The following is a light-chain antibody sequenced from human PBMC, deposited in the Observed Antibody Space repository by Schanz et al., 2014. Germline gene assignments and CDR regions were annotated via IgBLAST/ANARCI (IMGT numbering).Light chain of an antibody. CDR1: SSDVGSYNL. J-gene: IGLJ3*02. Sequence: QSALTQPASVSGSPGQSITISCTGTSSDVGSYNLVSWYQQHPGKAPKLMIYEGSERPSGVSNRFSGSKSGNTASLTISGLQAEDEADYYCCSYAGSTNLRFGGGTKLTVL. CDR2: EGS. V-gene: IGLV2-23*01. CDR3: CSYAGSTNLR.